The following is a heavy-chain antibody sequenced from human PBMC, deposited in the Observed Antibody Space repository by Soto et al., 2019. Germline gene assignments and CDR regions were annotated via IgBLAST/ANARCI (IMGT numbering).Heavy chain of an antibody. CDR3: ARHLYSGESSGYYGY. CDR1: DGSISRSTFY. V-gene: IGHV4-39*01. Sequence: QLQLQESGPGLVKPSETLSLTCTVSDGSISRSTFYWGWIRQPPGKGLEWIGSVHYTGSTYYNPSLKSRVTMSVDSSKNHISLKVSSVTAADTAVYYCARHLYSGESSGYYGYWGQGALVTVSS. D-gene: IGHD3-22*01. CDR2: VHYTGST. J-gene: IGHJ4*02.